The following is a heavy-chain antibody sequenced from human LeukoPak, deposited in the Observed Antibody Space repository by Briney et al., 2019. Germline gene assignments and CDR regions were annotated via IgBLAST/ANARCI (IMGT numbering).Heavy chain of an antibody. CDR2: INSDGSSR. CDR3: ARGGPDSSDYSSLFDY. D-gene: IGHD3-22*01. CDR1: GFTFSNYW. V-gene: IGHV3-74*01. J-gene: IGHJ4*02. Sequence: PGGSLRLSRAASGFTFSNYWMSWVRQAPGKGLVWVSRINSDGSSRHYADSVKGRFTISRDNAKNTLHLQMTSLRAEDTAVYYCARGGPDSSDYSSLFDYWGRGILVTVSS.